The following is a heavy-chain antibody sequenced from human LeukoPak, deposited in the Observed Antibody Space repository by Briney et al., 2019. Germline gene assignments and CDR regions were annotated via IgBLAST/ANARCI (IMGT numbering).Heavy chain of an antibody. CDR3: ARATGYRIEDYFDY. V-gene: IGHV4-59*01. CDR2: IYYSGST. D-gene: IGHD6-13*01. CDR1: GGSICSYY. Sequence: SGTLSLTCTVSGGSICSYYWSWIRQPPGKGREWMGYIYYSGSTNYNTSLKSRVTISVGTSKNEFSLKLRSVTPADTALYYCARATGYRIEDYFDYWGQGTLVTVPS. J-gene: IGHJ4*02.